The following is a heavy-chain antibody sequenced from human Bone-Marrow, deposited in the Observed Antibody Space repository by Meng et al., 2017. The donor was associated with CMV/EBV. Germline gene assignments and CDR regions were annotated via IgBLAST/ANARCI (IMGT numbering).Heavy chain of an antibody. CDR2: IKQDESEI. V-gene: IGHV3-7*01. Sequence: GGSLRLSCAASGFTFSSYEMNWVRQAPGKGLEWVGNIKQDESEIQYVGSVKGRFTITRDNAKNSLFLQMNSLRAEDTAVYYCARSMLEVNRYYYGMDVWGEGTPVTVSS. D-gene: IGHD1-1*01. CDR3: ARSMLEVNRYYYGMDV. J-gene: IGHJ6*04. CDR1: GFTFSSYE.